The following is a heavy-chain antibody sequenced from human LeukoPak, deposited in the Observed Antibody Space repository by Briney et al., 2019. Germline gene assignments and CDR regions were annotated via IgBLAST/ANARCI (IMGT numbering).Heavy chain of an antibody. D-gene: IGHD6-19*01. Sequence: ASVKVSCRPFRYTFAGYYIHWVRQAPGLGLEWMGWINPNTGATMYGQKFQGRVTLTRDTSVDTAYMELTNLRSDDTALYYCARDRVGSGWPRPYYFEFWGQGSLVTVSS. V-gene: IGHV1-2*02. CDR3: ARDRVGSGWPRPYYFEF. CDR1: RYTFAGYY. CDR2: INPNTGAT. J-gene: IGHJ4*02.